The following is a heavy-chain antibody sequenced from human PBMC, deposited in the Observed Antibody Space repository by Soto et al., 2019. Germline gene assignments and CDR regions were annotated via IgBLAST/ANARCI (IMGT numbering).Heavy chain of an antibody. CDR1: GGSISSGGYY. CDR2: IYYSGST. CDR3: ARRGRSSSQVYFDY. Sequence: LCGGSISSGGYYWSWIRQHPGKGLEWIGYIYYSGSTYYNPSLKSRVTISVDTSKNQFSLKLSSVTAADTAVYYCARRGRSSSQVYFDYWGQGTLVTVSS. D-gene: IGHD6-6*01. J-gene: IGHJ4*02. V-gene: IGHV4-31*02.